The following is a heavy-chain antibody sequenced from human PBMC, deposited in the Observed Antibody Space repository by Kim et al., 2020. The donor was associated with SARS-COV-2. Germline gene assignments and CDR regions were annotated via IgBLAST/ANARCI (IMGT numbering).Heavy chain of an antibody. CDR3: ANSYVMRGSRGKNY. J-gene: IGHJ4*02. Sequence: GGSLRLSCAASGFTFSSYAMSWVRQAPGKGLEWVSAISGSGGSTYYADSVKGRFTISRDNSKNTLYLQMNSLRAEDTAVYYCANSYVMRGSRGKNYWGQGTLVTVSS. CDR1: GFTFSSYA. V-gene: IGHV3-23*01. D-gene: IGHD2-2*01. CDR2: ISGSGGST.